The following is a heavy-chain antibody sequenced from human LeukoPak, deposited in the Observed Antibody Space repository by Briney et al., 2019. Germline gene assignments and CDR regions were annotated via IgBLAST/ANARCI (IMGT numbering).Heavy chain of an antibody. CDR3: ARLSCTTTSCHFDY. CDR2: IYNSGST. Sequence: PSETLSLTCSVSGGSISSSTYYWGWIRQPPGKGLEWIGNIYNSGSTYYNPSLKSRVTISVDTSKNQFSLRLSSVTAADTTVYYCARLSCTTTSCHFDYWGQGTLVTVSS. CDR1: GGSISSSTYY. V-gene: IGHV4-39*01. D-gene: IGHD2-2*01. J-gene: IGHJ4*02.